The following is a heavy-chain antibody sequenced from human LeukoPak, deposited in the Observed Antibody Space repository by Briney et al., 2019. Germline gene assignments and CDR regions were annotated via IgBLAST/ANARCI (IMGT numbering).Heavy chain of an antibody. CDR2: IYYRGST. Sequence: PSETLSLTCTVSGVSISTGGYYWGWIRQHPGKGLEYIGYIYYRGSTYYSPSLKSRLTISLDTPNNQFSLKLRSVTAADTAVYYCARATDYGDSYYFDHWGQGTPVTVSS. V-gene: IGHV4-31*03. J-gene: IGHJ4*02. CDR3: ARATDYGDSYYFDH. D-gene: IGHD4/OR15-4a*01. CDR1: GVSISTGGYY.